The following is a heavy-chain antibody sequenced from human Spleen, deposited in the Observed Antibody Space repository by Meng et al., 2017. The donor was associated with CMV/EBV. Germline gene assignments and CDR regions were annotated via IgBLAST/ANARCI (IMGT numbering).Heavy chain of an antibody. CDR1: GYTFTSYD. V-gene: IGHV1-8*01. D-gene: IGHD3-22*01. Sequence: ASVKVSCKASGYTFTSYDINWVRQATGQGLEWMGWMNPNSGNTGYAQKFQGRVTMTRNTSISTAYMELSSLRSEDTAVYYCARSSAHGVRDAFDIWGQGTVVTVSS. J-gene: IGHJ3*02. CDR3: ARSSAHGVRDAFDI. CDR2: MNPNSGNT.